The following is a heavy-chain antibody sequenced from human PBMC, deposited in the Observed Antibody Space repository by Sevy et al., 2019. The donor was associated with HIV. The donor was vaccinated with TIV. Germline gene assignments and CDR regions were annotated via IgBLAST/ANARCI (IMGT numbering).Heavy chain of an antibody. CDR1: GYTFTSYG. Sequence: ASVKVSCKASGYTFTSYGISWVRQAPGQGLEWMGWISAYNGNTNYAQKLQGRVTMTTDTSTSTAYMELRSLRSDDTAVYYCAREDLSSWYYYYYGMDVWGQGTTVTVSS. J-gene: IGHJ6*02. D-gene: IGHD6-13*01. V-gene: IGHV1-18*01. CDR3: AREDLSSWYYYYYGMDV. CDR2: ISAYNGNT.